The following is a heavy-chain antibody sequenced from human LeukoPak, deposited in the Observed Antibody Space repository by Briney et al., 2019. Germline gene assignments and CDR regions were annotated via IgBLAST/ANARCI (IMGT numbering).Heavy chain of an antibody. CDR2: ITSRGDGT. CDR1: GFTFRTYA. CDR3: AKAGYGSGSYPGTAATNY. V-gene: IGHV3-23*01. J-gene: IGHJ4*02. D-gene: IGHD3-10*01. Sequence: PGGSLRLSCAASGFTFRTYAMSWVRQAPGKGLEWISAITSRGDGTHYADSVKGRFTISRDNSKNTLYLQMNSLRAEDTAVYYCAKAGYGSGSYPGTAATNYWGQGTLVTVSS.